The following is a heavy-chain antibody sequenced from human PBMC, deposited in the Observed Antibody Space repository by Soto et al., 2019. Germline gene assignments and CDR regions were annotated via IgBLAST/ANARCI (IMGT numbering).Heavy chain of an antibody. CDR2: INPSGGST. J-gene: IGHJ4*02. Sequence: GASVKVSSKEXRYTFTSYYMHSLRQSPGQGLEWIVIINPSGGSTSYAQKFQGRVTMTRDTSTSTVYMELSSLRSEDTAVYYCARRKGVVGTTRHASVLAYWGQGTLVTGSP. V-gene: IGHV1-46*03. D-gene: IGHD5-12*01. CDR3: ARRKGVVGTTRHASVLAY. CDR1: RYTFTSYY.